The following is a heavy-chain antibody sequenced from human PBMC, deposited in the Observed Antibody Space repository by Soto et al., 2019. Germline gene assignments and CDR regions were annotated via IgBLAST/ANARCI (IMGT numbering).Heavy chain of an antibody. CDR2: ISPYNGDT. D-gene: IGHD2-15*01. J-gene: IGHJ4*02. Sequence: ASVKVSCKASGYTFTTYGFNWVRQAPGQGLEWMGWISPYNGDTNYAQNFQGRVTLTTDTSTSTAYMELRSLTSDDTAIYYCARTPRAQMIVLQAATRFDYWGQGTLVAVSS. V-gene: IGHV1-18*04. CDR3: ARTPRAQMIVLQAATRFDY. CDR1: GYTFTTYG.